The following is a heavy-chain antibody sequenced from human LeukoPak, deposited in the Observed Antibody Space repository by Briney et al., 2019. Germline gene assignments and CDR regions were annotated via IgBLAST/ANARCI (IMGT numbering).Heavy chain of an antibody. J-gene: IGHJ5*02. CDR2: IYYSGRT. Sequence: SETLSLTCAVYGGSFSGYYWSWIRQPPGKGLEWIGYIYYSGRTNYNPSLKSRVTISVDTSKNQFSLNLTSVTAADTAVYYCARFTPQGYGWGGYNRFDPWGQGALVTVSS. CDR3: ARFTPQGYGWGGYNRFDP. V-gene: IGHV4-59*01. CDR1: GGSFSGYY. D-gene: IGHD5-24*01.